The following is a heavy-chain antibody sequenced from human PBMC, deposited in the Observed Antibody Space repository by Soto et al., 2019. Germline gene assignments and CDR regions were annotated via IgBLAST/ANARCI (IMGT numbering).Heavy chain of an antibody. V-gene: IGHV4-4*08. Sequence: IRQPPGKRLEFIGYIFSVVRTKYNPSLESRVTISVDTSKNQFSLRLTSVAATDTAVYYCARTLDYGHMDVWGKGTTVTISS. D-gene: IGHD3-16*01. J-gene: IGHJ6*03. CDR2: IFSVVRT. CDR3: ARTLDYGHMDV.